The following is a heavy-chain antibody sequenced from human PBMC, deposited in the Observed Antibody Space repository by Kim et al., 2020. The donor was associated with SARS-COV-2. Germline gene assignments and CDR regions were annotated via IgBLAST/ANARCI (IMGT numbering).Heavy chain of an antibody. CDR2: IYSGGSST. CDR1: GFTFSSYA. D-gene: IGHD1-26*01. CDR3: AKETPLGVGATEDYYYGMDV. Sequence: GGSLRLSCAASGFTFSSYAMSWVRQAPGKGLEWVSVIYSGGSSTYYADSVKGRFTISRDNSKNTLYLQMNSLRAEDTAVYYCAKETPLGVGATEDYYYGMDVWGQGTTVTVSS. J-gene: IGHJ6*02. V-gene: IGHV3-23*03.